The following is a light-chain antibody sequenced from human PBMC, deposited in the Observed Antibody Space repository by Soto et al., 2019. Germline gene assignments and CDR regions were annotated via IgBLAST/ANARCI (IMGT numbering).Light chain of an antibody. CDR3: IQALHIPPLT. CDR1: QSLLHSNRNNY. J-gene: IGKJ4*01. V-gene: IGKV2-28*01. CDR2: LGS. Sequence: DIVMTQSPLSLPVTPGEPASISCRSSQSLLHSNRNNYLDWYLQKPGQSPQLLIYLGSNRASGVPDRFSGSGSGTDFTLKISRVEAEDVGVYYCIQALHIPPLTFGGGTKVDIK.